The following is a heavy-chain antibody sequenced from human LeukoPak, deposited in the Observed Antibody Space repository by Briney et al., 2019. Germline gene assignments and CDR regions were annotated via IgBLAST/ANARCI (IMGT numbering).Heavy chain of an antibody. CDR2: IYYSGST. CDR1: GGSISSYY. D-gene: IGHD2-21*02. V-gene: IGHV4-59*01. CDR3: ARAPCGGDCFAAGYAFDI. Sequence: SETLSLTCTVSGGSISSYYWSWIRQPPGKGLEWIGYIYYSGSTNYNPSLKSRVTISVDTSKNQFSLKLSSVTAADTAVYYCARAPCGGDCFAAGYAFDIWGQGTMVTVSS. J-gene: IGHJ3*02.